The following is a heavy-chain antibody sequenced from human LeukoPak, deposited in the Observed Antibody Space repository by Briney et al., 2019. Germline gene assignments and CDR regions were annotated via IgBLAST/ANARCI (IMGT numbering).Heavy chain of an antibody. J-gene: IGHJ1*01. V-gene: IGHV5-51*01. CDR2: IYPGDSDT. CDR1: GYSFTSYW. Sequence: GESLKISCKGSGYSFTSYWIGWVRQMPGKGLEWMGIIYPGDSDTRYSPSFQGQVTISADKSISTAYLQWSSLKASDTAMYYCARGGCSSTSCDRAEYFQHWGQGTLVTVSS. CDR3: ARGGCSSTSCDRAEYFQH. D-gene: IGHD2-2*01.